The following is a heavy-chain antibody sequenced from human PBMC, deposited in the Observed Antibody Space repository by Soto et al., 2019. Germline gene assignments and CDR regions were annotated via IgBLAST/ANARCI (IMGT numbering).Heavy chain of an antibody. CDR2: IIPIYVTA. CDR1: GDNFITYP. D-gene: IGHD3-10*01. J-gene: IGHJ4*02. Sequence: QVQLVQSGAEVKKPGSSVKVSCKASGDNFITYPISCVRQAHGQGLEWMGGIIPIYVTANYAQKFRGRVTITADERTRTSYMELTNLRSEDTAVYYCARDRGARGDFWGQGTLVTVSS. V-gene: IGHV1-69*01. CDR3: ARDRGARGDF.